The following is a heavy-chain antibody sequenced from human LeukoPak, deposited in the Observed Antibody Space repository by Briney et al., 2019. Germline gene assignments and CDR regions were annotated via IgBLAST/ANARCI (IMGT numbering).Heavy chain of an antibody. D-gene: IGHD3-22*01. V-gene: IGHV4-34*01. CDR1: GGSFSGYY. CDR2: ICHSGST. CDR3: ARGFDYYDSSGYLSNWYFDL. J-gene: IGHJ2*01. Sequence: SETLSLTCAVYGGSFSGYYWSWIRQPPGKGLEWIGSICHSGSTYYNPSLKSRVTISVDTSKNQFSLKLSSVTAADTAVYYCARGFDYYDSSGYLSNWYFDLWGRGTLVTVSS.